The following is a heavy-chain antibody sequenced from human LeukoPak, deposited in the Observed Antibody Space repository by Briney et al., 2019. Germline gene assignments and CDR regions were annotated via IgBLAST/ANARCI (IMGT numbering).Heavy chain of an antibody. J-gene: IGHJ4*02. Sequence: PGRSLRLSCAASGFTFSSYGMHWVRQAPGKGLEWVAVISYDGSNKYYADSVKGRFTISRDNSKNTLYLQMNSLRAEDTAVYYCAKERAVIYFDYWGQGTLVTVSS. CDR1: GFTFSSYG. D-gene: IGHD2-21*01. CDR2: ISYDGSNK. CDR3: AKERAVIYFDY. V-gene: IGHV3-30*18.